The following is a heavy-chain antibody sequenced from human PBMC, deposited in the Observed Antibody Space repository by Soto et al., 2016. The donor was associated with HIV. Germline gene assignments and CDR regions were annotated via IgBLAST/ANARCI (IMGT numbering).Heavy chain of an antibody. CDR2: MSGSGGGT. D-gene: IGHD6-25*01. CDR1: GFIFSNSA. J-gene: IGHJ6*03. CDR3: ARNVTHGISTPPVTGTAATKVYSYYNYMDV. V-gene: IGHV3-23*01. Sequence: EVQLLESGGGLVQPGGSLRLSCAASGFIFSNSAMSWVRQAPGKGLEWISFMSGSGGGTFYADSVKGRFSISRDNSKNTLYLQMDSLRVEDTAIYYCARNVTHGISTPPVTGTAATKVYSYYNYMDVWGKGTTVTVSS.